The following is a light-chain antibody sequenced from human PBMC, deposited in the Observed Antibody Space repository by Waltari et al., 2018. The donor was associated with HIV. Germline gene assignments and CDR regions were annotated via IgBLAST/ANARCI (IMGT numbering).Light chain of an antibody. CDR1: DSDFGAYNF. Sequence: SAVTQPASVSGSPGQSITISCTGADSDFGAYNFVSWYQQPPGTPPILLVYDVSSRASGISSRFSGSKSGHTASLTISGLRTEDEADYYCALFTASNTLLFGAGTKVTVL. J-gene: IGLJ1*01. CDR2: DVS. CDR3: ALFTASNTLL. V-gene: IGLV2-14*03.